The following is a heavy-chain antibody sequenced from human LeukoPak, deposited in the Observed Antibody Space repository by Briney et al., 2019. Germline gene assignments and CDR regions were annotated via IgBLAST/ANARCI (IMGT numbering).Heavy chain of an antibody. CDR1: GGTFSSYA. CDR3: ARDRGPSPDY. J-gene: IGHJ4*02. V-gene: IGHV1-2*02. CDR2: INPNSGGT. Sequence: ASVKVSCKASGGTFSSYAISWVRQAPGQGLEWMGWINPNSGGTNYAQKFQGRVTMTRDTSISTAYMELSRLRSDDTAVYYCARDRGPSPDYWGQGTLVTVSS. D-gene: IGHD3-10*01.